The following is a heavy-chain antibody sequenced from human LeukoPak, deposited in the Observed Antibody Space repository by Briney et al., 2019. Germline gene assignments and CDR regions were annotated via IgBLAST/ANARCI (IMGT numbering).Heavy chain of an antibody. CDR1: RFTFSSFA. CDR2: IKQAGSEK. CDR3: ASAGISYGDQFFHF. J-gene: IGHJ4*02. V-gene: IGHV3-7*01. Sequence: GGSLRLSCAASRFTFSSFAMSWVRQAPGKGLEWVASIKQAGSEKHYVDSVKGRFTISRDNAKNSLHLQMNSLRDEDTAVYYCASAGISYGDQFFHFWGQGTLVTVSS. D-gene: IGHD4-17*01.